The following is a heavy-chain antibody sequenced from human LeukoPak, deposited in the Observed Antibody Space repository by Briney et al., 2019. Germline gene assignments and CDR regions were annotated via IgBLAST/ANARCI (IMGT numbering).Heavy chain of an antibody. J-gene: IGHJ4*02. D-gene: IGHD3-9*01. V-gene: IGHV4-31*03. CDR2: VFYSGST. CDR1: GGSISDAAYY. CDR3: ARAPDILTGEYYFDY. Sequence: SETLSLTCTVSGGSISDAAYYWSWIRQHPGEGLEWIGYVFYSGSTSYNPSLKSRVTISVDTSKNQFSLKLTSVTAADTAVYYCARAPDILTGEYYFDYWGQGTLVTVSS.